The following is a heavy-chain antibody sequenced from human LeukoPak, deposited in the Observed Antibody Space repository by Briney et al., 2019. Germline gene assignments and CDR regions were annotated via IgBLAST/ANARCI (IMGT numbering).Heavy chain of an antibody. D-gene: IGHD3-16*01. V-gene: IGHV3-74*01. CDR2: INSDGSTT. CDR3: TRINYG. Sequence: PGRSLRLSCAASGFTFSSYWMNWVHQAPGKGLMWVSRINSDGSTTSYADSVKGRFTISRDNAKNTLYLQMNSLRVEDTAVYYCTRINYGWGQGTLVTVSS. CDR1: GFTFSSYW. J-gene: IGHJ4*02.